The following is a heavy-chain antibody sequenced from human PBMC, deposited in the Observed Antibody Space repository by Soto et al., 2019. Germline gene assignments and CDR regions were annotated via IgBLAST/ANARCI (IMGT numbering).Heavy chain of an antibody. J-gene: IGHJ6*02. Sequence: QVQLVESGGGVVQPGRYLRLSCAASGFTFSSYGMHWVRQAPGKGLEWVAVISYDGSNTYYADSVKGRFTISRDNYDSSLYQRKNSLSAEDTAVYYCAKERVLKGSSGLYYYYDGMDVWGQGTTVTVSS. CDR3: AKERVLKGSSGLYYYYDGMDV. D-gene: IGHD6-13*01. V-gene: IGHV3-30*18. CDR2: ISYDGSNT. CDR1: GFTFSSYG.